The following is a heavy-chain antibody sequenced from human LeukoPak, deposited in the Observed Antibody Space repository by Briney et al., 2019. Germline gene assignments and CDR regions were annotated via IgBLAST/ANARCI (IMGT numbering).Heavy chain of an antibody. J-gene: IGHJ4*02. Sequence: SETLSLTCPVSGGSIYSHYWGGIRQPPGKGLEWIGDIYYKGNTNYNPSLKSRVTISLDTSKNHLFLTLTSVVAADTAIYYCMRRRTGWNYSDYWGQGILVTVSS. CDR3: MRRRTGWNYSDY. CDR2: IYYKGNT. D-gene: IGHD2-8*02. CDR1: GGSIYSHY. V-gene: IGHV4-59*08.